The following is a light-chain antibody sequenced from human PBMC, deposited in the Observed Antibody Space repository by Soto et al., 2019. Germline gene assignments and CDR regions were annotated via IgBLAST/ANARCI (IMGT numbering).Light chain of an antibody. V-gene: IGKV1-6*01. CDR3: LQDYNYPRT. Sequence: AIQMTQSPSSLSASVGDRVTITCRASQGIRNDLAWYQQKPGKAPKLLIYGASNLQSGVPSRFSGRGSDTDFTLTISSLQPEDCAPYYFLQDYNYPRTFGLGTKVEIK. CDR2: GAS. J-gene: IGKJ1*01. CDR1: QGIRND.